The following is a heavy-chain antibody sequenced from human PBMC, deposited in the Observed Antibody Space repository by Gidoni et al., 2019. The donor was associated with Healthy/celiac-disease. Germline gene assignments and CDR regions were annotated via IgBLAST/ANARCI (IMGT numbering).Heavy chain of an antibody. D-gene: IGHD3-3*01. CDR2: ISSSGSTI. CDR3: ASDRGHYDFWSGYRD. Sequence: DYYMSWIRQAPGKGLEWVSYISSSGSTIYYADSVQGRFTISRDNAKNSLYLQMNSLRAEDTAVYYCASDRGHYDFWSGYRDWGQGTLVTASS. CDR1: DYY. J-gene: IGHJ4*02. V-gene: IGHV3-11*01.